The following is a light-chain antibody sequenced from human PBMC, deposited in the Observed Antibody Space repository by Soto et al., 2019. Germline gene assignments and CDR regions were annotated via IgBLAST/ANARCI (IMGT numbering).Light chain of an antibody. CDR3: QQLESDPPWT. CDR1: QDISNY. J-gene: IGKJ1*01. Sequence: IQLTQSPSSLPASVGDRVTVTCRASQDISNYLAWYQQSPGRAPKLLIYLASTLESGVPSRFSGSGSGTDFTLTISSLQPEDFATYYCQQLESDPPWTFGQGTRVEIK. V-gene: IGKV1-9*01. CDR2: LAS.